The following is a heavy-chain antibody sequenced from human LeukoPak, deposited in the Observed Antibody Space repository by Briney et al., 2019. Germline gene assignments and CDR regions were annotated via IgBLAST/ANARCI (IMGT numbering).Heavy chain of an antibody. V-gene: IGHV4-34*01. CDR1: GGSFSGYY. Sequence: SETLSLTCAVYGGSFSGYYWSWIRQPPGKGLEWIGEINHSGSTNYNPSLKSRVTISVDTSKNQFSLKLSSVTAADTAVYYCARSTLRQLLFNYWGQGTLDTVSS. D-gene: IGHD2-2*01. CDR3: ARSTLRQLLFNY. J-gene: IGHJ4*02. CDR2: INHSGST.